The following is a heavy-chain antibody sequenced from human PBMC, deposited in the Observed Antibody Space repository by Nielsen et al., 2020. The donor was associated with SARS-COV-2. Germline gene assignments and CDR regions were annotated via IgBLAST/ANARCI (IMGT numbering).Heavy chain of an antibody. CDR3: ARDSSYSSSWYPVRSNYYYYMDV. CDR2: IIPMFRSG. V-gene: IGHV1-69*13. Sequence: SVKVSCKASGGSFSNYAISWVRQAPGQGLEWMGGIIPMFRSGNYAQNFQGRVTITADESTSTAYMELSSLRSEDTAVYYCARDSSYSSSWYPVRSNYYYYMDVWGKGTTVTVSS. CDR1: GGSFSNYA. J-gene: IGHJ6*03. D-gene: IGHD6-13*01.